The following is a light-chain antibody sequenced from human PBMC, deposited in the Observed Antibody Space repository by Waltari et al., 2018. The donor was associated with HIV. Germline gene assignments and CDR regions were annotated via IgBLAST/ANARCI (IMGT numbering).Light chain of an antibody. CDR2: EVS. Sequence: QSALTQPRSVSGSPGQSVPISCTGTSSDLGDFDYVSWYQQYPGKAPKVIIYEVSPRPSGVPDRFTASKSGITASLTISGLQDEDEADYYCCSYAGTYTYVFGTGTTVTVL. V-gene: IGLV2-11*01. CDR1: SSDLGDFDY. J-gene: IGLJ1*01. CDR3: CSYAGTYTYV.